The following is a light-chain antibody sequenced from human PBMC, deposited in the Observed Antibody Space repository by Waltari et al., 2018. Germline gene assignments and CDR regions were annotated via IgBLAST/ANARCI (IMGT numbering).Light chain of an antibody. CDR3: QSYDTSLSVV. CDR2: GTS. J-gene: IGLJ2*01. Sequence: QSVLTQPPSVSGAPGQRVTISCTGSGSNIGAGYDVHWYQQLPGKAPKLLIYGTSTRPLGVPHRYFGSQSGTSASLAITGLQAEDEADYYCQSYDTSLSVVFGGGTKLTVL. CDR1: GSNIGAGYD. V-gene: IGLV1-40*01.